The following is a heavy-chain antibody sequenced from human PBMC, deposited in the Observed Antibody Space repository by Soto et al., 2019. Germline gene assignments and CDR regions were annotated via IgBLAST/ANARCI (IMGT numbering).Heavy chain of an antibody. CDR3: TTARITMVRGAKKSRNWFDP. CDR1: GFTFSNAW. J-gene: IGHJ5*02. CDR2: IKSKTDGGTT. V-gene: IGHV3-15*01. D-gene: IGHD3-10*01. Sequence: GGSLRLSCAASGFTFSNAWMSWVRPAPGKGLEWVGRIKSKTDGGTTDYAAPVKGRFTISRDDSKNTLYLQMNSLKTEDTAVYYCTTARITMVRGAKKSRNWFDPWGQGTLVTVSS.